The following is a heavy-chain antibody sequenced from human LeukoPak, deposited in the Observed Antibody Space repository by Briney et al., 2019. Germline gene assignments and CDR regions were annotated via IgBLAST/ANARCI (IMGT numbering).Heavy chain of an antibody. Sequence: PSETLSLTCTVSGDSINSDYWNWLRQPPGEGLEWIGYIYHTGSTNYNPSLRSRVTISVDTSKKHFSLKLTSVTAADTAIYYCARVGGKTTINNAAFEIWGQGTMVTVSS. V-gene: IGHV4-59*01. D-gene: IGHD5-24*01. CDR1: GDSINSDY. CDR2: IYHTGST. CDR3: ARVGGKTTINNAAFEI. J-gene: IGHJ3*02.